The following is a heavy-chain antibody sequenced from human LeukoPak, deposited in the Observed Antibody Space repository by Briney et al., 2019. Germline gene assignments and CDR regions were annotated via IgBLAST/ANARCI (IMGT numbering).Heavy chain of an antibody. CDR2: IILILDIA. J-gene: IGHJ4*02. CDR3: AREPEGLTTESH. CDR1: GGTFNNYI. Sequence: SVKVSCKTSGGTFNNYIISWVRQAPGQGLEWVGTIILILDIANYAQEFQGRVAITADTSTSTAYMELSDLGSEDTAVYFCAREPEGLTTESHWGQGTLVTVSS. V-gene: IGHV1-69*04. D-gene: IGHD1-14*01.